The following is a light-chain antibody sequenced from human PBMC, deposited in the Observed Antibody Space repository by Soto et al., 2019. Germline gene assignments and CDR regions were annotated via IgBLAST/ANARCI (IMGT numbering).Light chain of an antibody. CDR2: DFN. CDR3: SSYTSSSTLV. J-gene: IGLJ2*01. Sequence: QSVLTQPASVSGSPGQSITISFTGTSSDIGGYNYVSWYQQHPGKAPKLMIYDFNNRPSGVSNRFSGSKSGNTASLTISGLQTEDEADYYCSSYTSSSTLVFGGGTKLTVL. V-gene: IGLV2-14*03. CDR1: SSDIGGYNY.